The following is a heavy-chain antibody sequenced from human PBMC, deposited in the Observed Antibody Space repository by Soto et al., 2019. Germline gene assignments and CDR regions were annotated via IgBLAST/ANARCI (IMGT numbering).Heavy chain of an antibody. CDR3: VRQYSSTSHLNI. CDR1: GGSIGSYY. J-gene: IGHJ3*02. D-gene: IGHD6-13*01. CDR2: IYYSGST. V-gene: IGHV4-59*08. Sequence: SETLSLTCTVSGGSIGSYYWSWIRQPPGKGLDWIGYIYYSGSTNYNPSLKSRVTISVDTSKNQFSLKLSSVTAADTALYYCVRQYSSTSHLNIWGQGTMVTVSS.